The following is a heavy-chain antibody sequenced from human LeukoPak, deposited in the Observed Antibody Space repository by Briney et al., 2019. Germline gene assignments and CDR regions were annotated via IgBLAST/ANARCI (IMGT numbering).Heavy chain of an antibody. Sequence: SETLSLTCTVSGGSISSYYWSCVRQPPGKGLEWIGYIYYSGSTNYNPSLKSRVTISVDTSKNQFSLKLSSVTAADTAVYYCARMGYYDSSGYQVPFDYWGQGTLVTVSS. J-gene: IGHJ4*02. V-gene: IGHV4-59*01. CDR2: IYYSGST. CDR1: GGSISSYY. CDR3: ARMGYYDSSGYQVPFDY. D-gene: IGHD3-22*01.